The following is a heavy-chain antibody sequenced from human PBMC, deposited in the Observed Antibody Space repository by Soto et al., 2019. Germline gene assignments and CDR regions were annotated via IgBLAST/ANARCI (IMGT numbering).Heavy chain of an antibody. D-gene: IGHD4-17*01. CDR2: IVISGGTT. J-gene: IGHJ3*02. CDR1: GFTFNNYA. CDR3: AHPRGYGVFDAYDI. V-gene: IGHV3-23*01. Sequence: GGSLRLSCTASGFTFNNYAMTWVRQAPGKGLEWVSSIVISGGTTYYADSVEGRFTISRDKSINTLYMQMNSLRTEDTAVYYCAHPRGYGVFDAYDIWGQGAMVTVSS.